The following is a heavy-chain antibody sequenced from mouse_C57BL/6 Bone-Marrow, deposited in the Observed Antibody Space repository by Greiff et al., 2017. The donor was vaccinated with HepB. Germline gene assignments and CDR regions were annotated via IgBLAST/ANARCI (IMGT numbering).Heavy chain of an antibody. J-gene: IGHJ3*01. V-gene: IGHV1-18*01. CDR3: AFCYEYEGFAY. D-gene: IGHD2-4*01. Sequence: VQLKQSGPELVKPGASVKIPCKASGYTFTDYNMDWVKQSHGKSLEWIGDINPNNGCTIYNQKFKGKATLTVDKSSSTAYMELLSLTSEDTAIYYWAFCYEYEGFAYWGQGTLVTVAA. CDR2: INPNNGCT. CDR1: GYTFTDYN.